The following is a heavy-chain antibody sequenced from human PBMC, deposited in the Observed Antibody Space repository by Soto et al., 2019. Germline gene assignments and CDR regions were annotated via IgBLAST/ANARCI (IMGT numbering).Heavy chain of an antibody. CDR3: ARERHSSSWPAFDY. Sequence: QVQLQESGPGLVKPSETLSLTCTVSGGSISSYYWSWIRQPPGKGLEWIGYIYYSGSTNYNPSLKSRVTISVDTSKNQFSLKLSSVTAADTAVYYCARERHSSSWPAFDYWGQGTLVTVSS. D-gene: IGHD6-13*01. J-gene: IGHJ4*02. V-gene: IGHV4-59*01. CDR1: GGSISSYY. CDR2: IYYSGST.